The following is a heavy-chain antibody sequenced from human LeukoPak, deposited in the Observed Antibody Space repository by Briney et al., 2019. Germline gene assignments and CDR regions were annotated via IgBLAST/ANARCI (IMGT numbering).Heavy chain of an antibody. J-gene: IGHJ4*02. CDR2: ISSSSGYI. Sequence: GGSLRLSCVVSGFPFSTYNMNWVRQAPGKGLEWVSSISSSSGYIYYADSVEGRFTISRDNAKTSLYLQMNSLRDEDTAVYYCARGSLQLWQRWYFDSWGQGTLVTVSS. CDR1: GFPFSTYN. D-gene: IGHD5-18*01. V-gene: IGHV3-21*01. CDR3: ARGSLQLWQRWYFDS.